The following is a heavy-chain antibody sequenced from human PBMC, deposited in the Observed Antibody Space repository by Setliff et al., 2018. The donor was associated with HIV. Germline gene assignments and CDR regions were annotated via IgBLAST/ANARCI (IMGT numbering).Heavy chain of an antibody. Sequence: GGSLRLSCVASGFTFSSYGMHWVRQAPGKGLEWVAFILHDGSDKDCSDSVKGRFTISRDNSKNTLYLQMNSLRTEDTAVYYCTKNLYTSRWSPLDYWGQGTLVTVSS. J-gene: IGHJ4*02. CDR3: TKNLYTSRWSPLDY. V-gene: IGHV3-30*02. D-gene: IGHD2-8*01. CDR1: GFTFSSYG. CDR2: ILHDGSDK.